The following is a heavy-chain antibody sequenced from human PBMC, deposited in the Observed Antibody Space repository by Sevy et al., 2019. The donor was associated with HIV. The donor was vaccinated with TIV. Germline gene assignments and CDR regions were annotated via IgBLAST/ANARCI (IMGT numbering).Heavy chain of an antibody. CDR2: IRPDGSET. Sequence: GGSLRLSCAASGLTFSTSWMKWVRQAPGKGLECVANIRPDGSETYYADSVRGRFTISRDNARDSVFLQMNSLRVEETAVYYCARVSSAGGGDYWGQGVLVTVSS. CDR1: GLTFSTSW. J-gene: IGHJ4*02. D-gene: IGHD6-13*01. CDR3: ARVSSAGGGDY. V-gene: IGHV3-7*01.